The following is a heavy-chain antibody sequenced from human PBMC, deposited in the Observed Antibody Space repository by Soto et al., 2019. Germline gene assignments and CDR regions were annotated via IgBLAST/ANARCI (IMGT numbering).Heavy chain of an antibody. Sequence: GGSLRLSCAASGFTFSSYAMHWVRQAPGKGLEWVAVVSYDGSNKYYADSVKGRFTISRDNSKNTLYLQMNSLGAEDTAVYYCARETYALEMATIPPDYWGQGTLVTVSS. V-gene: IGHV3-30-3*01. CDR3: ARETYALEMATIPPDY. D-gene: IGHD2-2*01. CDR1: GFTFSSYA. CDR2: VSYDGSNK. J-gene: IGHJ4*02.